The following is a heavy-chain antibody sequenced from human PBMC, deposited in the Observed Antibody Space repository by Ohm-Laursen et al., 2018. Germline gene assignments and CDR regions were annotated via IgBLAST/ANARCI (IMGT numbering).Heavy chain of an antibody. Sequence: SLRLSCAASGFTFSSYSMNWVRQAPGKGQEWVSSISSSSSYIYYADSVKGRFTISRDNAKNSLYLQMSSLRAEDTAVYYCARDPPEYYGILTGYHPPAIDIWGQGTMVTVSS. CDR3: ARDPPEYYGILTGYHPPAIDI. CDR1: GFTFSSYS. J-gene: IGHJ3*02. CDR2: ISSSSSYI. D-gene: IGHD3-9*01. V-gene: IGHV3-21*01.